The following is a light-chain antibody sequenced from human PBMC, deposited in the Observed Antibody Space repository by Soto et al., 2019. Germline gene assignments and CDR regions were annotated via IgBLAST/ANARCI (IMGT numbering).Light chain of an antibody. CDR3: QQYNNWPLT. CDR1: QSVSSN. J-gene: IGKJ4*01. Sequence: EIVLTQSPATLSLSPGERATLSCRASQSVSSNLAWYQQKPGQAPRLLIYGASTRATGIPARFSGSGSGTEFTLTISSLQSEDFAVYYCQQYNNWPLTFGGGTK. V-gene: IGKV3-15*01. CDR2: GAS.